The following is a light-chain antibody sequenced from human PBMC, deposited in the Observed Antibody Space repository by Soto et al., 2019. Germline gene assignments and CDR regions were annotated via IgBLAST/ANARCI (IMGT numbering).Light chain of an antibody. Sequence: SYELTQPPSVSVSPGQTASITCSGDKLGDKFACWYQQKPGQSPVLVIYEDYKRPSGIPERVSGSNSGNTATLTISDTQAMDEADYYCQAWDINTAVFGTGTKVTVL. CDR1: KLGDKF. CDR2: EDY. CDR3: QAWDINTAV. J-gene: IGLJ1*01. V-gene: IGLV3-1*01.